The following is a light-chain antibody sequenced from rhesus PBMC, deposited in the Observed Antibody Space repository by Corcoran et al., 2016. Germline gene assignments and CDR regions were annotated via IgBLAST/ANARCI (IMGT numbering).Light chain of an antibody. V-gene: IGKV3-42*01. Sequence: DIVMTQSPATLSLSPGERGTLSCRTSQSVSSKLAWYQQKPGRAPKLLIFGAPSRATGIPERFSGSGSGTEFTFSISSREPEDVGIYYCQQDYSWPLTFGGGTKVELK. CDR3: QQDYSWPLT. CDR2: GAP. J-gene: IGKJ4*01. CDR1: QSVSSK.